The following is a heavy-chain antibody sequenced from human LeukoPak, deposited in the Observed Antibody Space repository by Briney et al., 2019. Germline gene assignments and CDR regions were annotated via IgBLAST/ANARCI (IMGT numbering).Heavy chain of an antibody. V-gene: IGHV1-2*02. D-gene: IGHD3-10*01. CDR3: ARDRGGGSGTYYILY. Sequence: ASVKVSCKASGYTFTDYYMHWVRQAPGLGLEWLGWINPNNGGTNYAQKFQGRVTMTRDTSISTAYMELSSLRSDDTAVYYCARDRGGGSGTYYILYWGLGSLVTVSS. CDR1: GYTFTDYY. CDR2: INPNNGGT. J-gene: IGHJ4*02.